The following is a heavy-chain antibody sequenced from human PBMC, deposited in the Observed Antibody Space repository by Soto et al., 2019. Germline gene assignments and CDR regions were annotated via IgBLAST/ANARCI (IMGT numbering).Heavy chain of an antibody. CDR3: VKVAGSFPRGPIVGADFDF. V-gene: IGHV3-64D*06. CDR1: GFTFSSYA. J-gene: IGHJ4*02. Sequence: GGSLRLSCSASGFTFSSYAMHWVRQAPGKGLEYVSAISSNGGSTYYADSVKGRFTISRDNSKNTLYLQMSSLRAEDTAVSCCVKVAGSFPRGPIVGADFDFWGQGTLVTGSS. D-gene: IGHD1-26*01. CDR2: ISSNGGST.